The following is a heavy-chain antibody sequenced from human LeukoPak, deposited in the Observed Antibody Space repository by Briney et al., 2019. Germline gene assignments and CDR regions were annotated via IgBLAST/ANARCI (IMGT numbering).Heavy chain of an antibody. CDR3: ARDQYSSSWYPSGFDY. Sequence: ASETVSRKASGYTFTSYAVHWVGQAPGQRLEWMGWIKAGNGNTKYSQKFQGRVTITRDTSASTAYMELSSLRSEDTAVYYCARDQYSSSWYPSGFDYWGQGTLVTVSS. CDR2: IKAGNGNT. D-gene: IGHD6-13*01. V-gene: IGHV1-3*01. CDR1: GYTFTSYA. J-gene: IGHJ4*02.